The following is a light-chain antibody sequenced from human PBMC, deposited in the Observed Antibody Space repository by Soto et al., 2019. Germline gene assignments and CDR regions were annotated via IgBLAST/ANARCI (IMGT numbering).Light chain of an antibody. CDR2: EVS. J-gene: IGLJ3*02. Sequence: QSALTQPASASGSPGQSVTISCTGTSSDIGAYNYVSWYQHHPGKAPKLMIYEVSNRPSGLSNRFSGSKSGNTASLTISGLQAEDEADYYCSSKTSTTTVVFGGGTKLTVL. CDR1: SSDIGAYNY. V-gene: IGLV2-14*01. CDR3: SSKTSTTTVV.